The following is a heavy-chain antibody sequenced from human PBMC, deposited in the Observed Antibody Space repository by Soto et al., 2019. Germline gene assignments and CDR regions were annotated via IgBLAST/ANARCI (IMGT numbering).Heavy chain of an antibody. CDR1: GGSVSSGSYY. CDR3: ARVRGQYFDWLLYAFDI. J-gene: IGHJ3*02. Sequence: PSETLSLTCTVSGGSVSSGSYYWSWIRQPPGKGLEWIGYIYYSGSTNYNPSLKSRVTISVDTSKNQFSLKLSSVTAADTAVYYSARVRGQYFDWLLYAFDIWGQGTMVTVSS. D-gene: IGHD3-9*01. V-gene: IGHV4-61*01. CDR2: IYYSGST.